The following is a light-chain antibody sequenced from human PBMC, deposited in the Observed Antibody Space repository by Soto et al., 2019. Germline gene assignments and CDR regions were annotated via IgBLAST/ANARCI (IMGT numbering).Light chain of an antibody. CDR2: GAS. Sequence: EIVLTQSPGTLSLSPGERATLSCRASQSVSSSYLAWYQQKPGQAPRLLIYGASSRATGIPDRFSGSGSGTDFTFTISRVEPEDFAVYYCQQYGSLSWTFGQGTKVEIK. CDR3: QQYGSLSWT. J-gene: IGKJ1*01. CDR1: QSVSSSY. V-gene: IGKV3-20*01.